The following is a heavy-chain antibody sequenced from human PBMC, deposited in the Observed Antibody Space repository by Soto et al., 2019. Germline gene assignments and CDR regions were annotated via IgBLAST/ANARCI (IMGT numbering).Heavy chain of an antibody. CDR3: ARDRGPSTFDY. CDR1: GFTFSTSW. CDR2: IKQDGSET. V-gene: IGHV3-7*01. J-gene: IGHJ4*02. Sequence: EVQLVESGGGLVQPGGSLRLSCAASGFTFSTSWMTWGRQAPGKGLEWVANIKQDGSETYYLDSVKGRFTVSKDNAKNSLYLQMNSLRAEDTAVYYCARDRGPSTFDYLGQGTLVTVSS.